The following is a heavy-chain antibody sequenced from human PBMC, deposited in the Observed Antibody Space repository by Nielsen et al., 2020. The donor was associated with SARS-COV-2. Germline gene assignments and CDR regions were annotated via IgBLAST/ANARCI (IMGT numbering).Heavy chain of an antibody. CDR1: GYTFTGSY. CDR3: ARARATIFGLVMSYGMDV. D-gene: IGHD3/OR15-3a*01. Sequence: ASVKVSYKASGYTFTGSYIHWVRQAPGQGLEWMGRINPYSGGTNYAQKFQGTVTMTRDASISTVYMELTSDDTAVYYCARARATIFGLVMSYGMDVWGQGTTVAVSS. J-gene: IGHJ6*02. V-gene: IGHV1-2*06. CDR2: INPYSGGT.